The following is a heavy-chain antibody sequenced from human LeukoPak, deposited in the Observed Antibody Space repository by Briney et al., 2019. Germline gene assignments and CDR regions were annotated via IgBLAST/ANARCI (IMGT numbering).Heavy chain of an antibody. Sequence: GGSLRLSCAASGFTFSSYAMSWVRQAPGKGLEWVSAISGSGGSTYYADSVKGRFTISRDNFKNTLYLQMNSLRADDTAVYYCARDRERWFDPWGQGTLVIVSS. CDR1: GFTFSSYA. CDR2: ISGSGGST. J-gene: IGHJ5*02. CDR3: ARDRERWFDP. V-gene: IGHV3-23*01.